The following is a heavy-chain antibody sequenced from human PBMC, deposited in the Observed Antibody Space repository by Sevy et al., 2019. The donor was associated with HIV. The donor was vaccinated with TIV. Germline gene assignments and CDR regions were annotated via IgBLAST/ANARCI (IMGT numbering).Heavy chain of an antibody. J-gene: IGHJ6*02. Sequence: ASVKVSCKVAGYRLIEVSMHWVRQAPGKGLEWMGHLDPEDGETIYAQKFQGRVTMTEDTSTDTAYMEVSSLRSEDTAVYYCAADRGEDYCSGNSCQRHYYKGLDVWGQGTTVTVSS. CDR3: AADRGEDYCSGNSCQRHYYKGLDV. CDR1: GYRLIEVS. V-gene: IGHV1-24*01. D-gene: IGHD2-15*01. CDR2: LDPEDGET.